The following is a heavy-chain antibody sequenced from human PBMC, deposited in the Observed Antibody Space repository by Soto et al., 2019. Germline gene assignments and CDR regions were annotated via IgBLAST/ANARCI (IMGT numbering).Heavy chain of an antibody. D-gene: IGHD4-4*01. CDR1: GFTFTRFW. J-gene: IGHJ4*02. Sequence: HPGGSLRLSCAASGFTFTRFWMTWIRQAPGKGLEWVANIKEDGSEQHYVDSMRGRFTISRDNAKNSLYLQINSLRAEDTAVYYCARLQRDYFDYWGQGTLVTVSS. CDR2: IKEDGSEQ. CDR3: ARLQRDYFDY. V-gene: IGHV3-7*01.